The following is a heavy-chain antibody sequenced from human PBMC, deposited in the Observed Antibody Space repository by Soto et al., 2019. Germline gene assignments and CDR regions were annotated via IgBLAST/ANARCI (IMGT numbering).Heavy chain of an antibody. V-gene: IGHV3-11*01. CDR3: ARVLGYYCSSGYFDY. Sequence: QVQLVESGGGLVKPGGSLRLSCAASGFTFSDYQMSWIRQAPGKGLEWLSYISSNGSIIYYADSVKGRFTISRDNAKNTLYLQINSLRAEDTAVYYCARVLGYYCSSGYFDYWGQGTLVTVSS. J-gene: IGHJ4*02. CDR2: ISSNGSII. D-gene: IGHD6-19*01. CDR1: GFTFSDYQ.